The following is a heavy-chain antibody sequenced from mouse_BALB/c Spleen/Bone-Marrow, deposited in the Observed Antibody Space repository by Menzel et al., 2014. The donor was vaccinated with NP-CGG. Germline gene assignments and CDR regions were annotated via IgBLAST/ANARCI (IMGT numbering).Heavy chain of an antibody. V-gene: IGHV1-82*01. CDR2: IYPGDGDT. CDR1: GYAFSSSW. D-gene: IGHD1-1*01. J-gene: IGHJ2*01. Sequence: QVQLQQSGPELVKPGASVKIPCKASGYAFSSSWMNWVKQRPGQGLEWIGRIYPGDGDTNYNGKFKGKATLTADKSSSTAYMQLSSLTSVDSAVYFCAGNSYYGSSYNYFDYWGQGTTLTVSS. CDR3: AGNSYYGSSYNYFDY.